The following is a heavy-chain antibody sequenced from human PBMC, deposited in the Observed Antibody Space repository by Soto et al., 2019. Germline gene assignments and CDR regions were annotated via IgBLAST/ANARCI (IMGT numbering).Heavy chain of an antibody. CDR1: GFTFSSYA. CDR2: ISFSDGGT. Sequence: GGSLRLSCAASGFTFSSYAMTWVRQAPGKGLEWVSSISFSDGGTYYADSVKGRLTISRDNSKNTLFLQMNSLRVEDTAVYYCVKDDRILGRRYFDLWGRGTLVTAPQ. CDR3: VKDDRILGRRYFDL. D-gene: IGHD2-15*01. J-gene: IGHJ2*01. V-gene: IGHV3-23*01.